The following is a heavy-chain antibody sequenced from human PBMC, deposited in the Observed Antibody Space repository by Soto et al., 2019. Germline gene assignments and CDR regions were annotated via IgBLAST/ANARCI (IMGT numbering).Heavy chain of an antibody. Sequence: SETLSLTCTVSGGSISSGGYYWSWIRQHPGKGLEWIGYIYYSGSTYYNPSLKSRVTISVDTSKNQFSLKLSSVTAADTAEYYGGGGDYAYNYYYRKVGEKGTRVPVS. CDR3: GGGDYAYNYYYRKV. D-gene: IGHD4-17*01. CDR2: IYYSGST. V-gene: IGHV4-31*03. J-gene: IGHJ6*03. CDR1: GGSISSGGYY.